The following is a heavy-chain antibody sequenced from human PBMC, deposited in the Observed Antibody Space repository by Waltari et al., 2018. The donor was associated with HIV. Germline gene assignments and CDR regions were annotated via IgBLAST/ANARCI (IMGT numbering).Heavy chain of an antibody. CDR1: GYTFTSYD. J-gene: IGHJ6*02. Sequence: QVQLVQSGAEVKKPGASVKVSCKASGYTFTSYDINWVRQATGQGVEWMRWMNPNSGNTGYAQKFQGRVTMTRNTSISTAYMELSSLRSEDTAVYYCARGGTFRELNYYYYGMDVWGQGTTVTVSS. CDR2: MNPNSGNT. V-gene: IGHV1-8*01. CDR3: ARGGTFRELNYYYYGMDV. D-gene: IGHD3-10*01.